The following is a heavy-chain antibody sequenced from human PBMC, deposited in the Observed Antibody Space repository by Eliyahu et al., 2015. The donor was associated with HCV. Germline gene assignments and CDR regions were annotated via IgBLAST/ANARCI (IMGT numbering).Heavy chain of an antibody. D-gene: IGHD4-17*01. CDR1: GFTFSTYW. CDR2: LKGDGSDS. J-gene: IGHJ4*02. Sequence: EVQLVESGGGLVQPGGSLRLSCAASGFTFSTYWMHWVRQAPGKGLVWASRLKGDGSDSFYADSVKGRFTISRDNVKNTLYLQMNSLRAEDTAVYYCATGEGDYGDPFDYWGQGTLVTVS. V-gene: IGHV3-74*01. CDR3: ATGEGDYGDPFDY.